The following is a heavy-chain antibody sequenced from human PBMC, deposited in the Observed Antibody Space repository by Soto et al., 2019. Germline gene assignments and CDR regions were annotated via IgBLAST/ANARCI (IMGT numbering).Heavy chain of an antibody. J-gene: IGHJ4*02. CDR3: ARDIERVAGGFDY. Sequence: PGGSLRLSCAASGFTFSSYSMNWVRQAPGKGLEWVSSISSSSSYIYYADSVKGRFTISRDNAKNSLYLQMNSLRAEDTAVYYCARDIERVAGGFDYWGQGTLVTVSS. D-gene: IGHD6-19*01. CDR1: GFTFSSYS. CDR2: ISSSSSYI. V-gene: IGHV3-21*01.